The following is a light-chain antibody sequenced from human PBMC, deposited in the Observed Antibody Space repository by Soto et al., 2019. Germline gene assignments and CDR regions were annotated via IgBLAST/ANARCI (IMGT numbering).Light chain of an antibody. Sequence: QYVLTQPPSVSGAPGQRVTISCTGSSSNIGAGYDVHWYQQLPGTAPKLLIYGNSNRPSGVPDRFSGSKSGTAASLAITGSKAEDEADYYCQSYDSSLSGWVFGGGTKLTVL. CDR1: SSNIGAGYD. CDR3: QSYDSSLSGWV. V-gene: IGLV1-40*01. J-gene: IGLJ3*02. CDR2: GNS.